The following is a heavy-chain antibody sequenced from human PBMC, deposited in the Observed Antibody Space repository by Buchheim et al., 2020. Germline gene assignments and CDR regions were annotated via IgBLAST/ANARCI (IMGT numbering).Heavy chain of an antibody. J-gene: IGHJ6*02. D-gene: IGHD3-22*01. CDR3: TRATYSSGYPWYYYYGMDV. CDR2: IRSKAYGGTT. CDR1: GFTFGDYA. V-gene: IGHV3-49*03. Sequence: EVQLVESGGGLVQPGRSLRLSCTASGFTFGDYAMSWFRQAPGKGLEWVGFIRSKAYGGTTEYAASVKGRFTISRDDSKSIAYLQMNSLKTEDTAVYYCTRATYSSGYPWYYYYGMDVWGQGTT.